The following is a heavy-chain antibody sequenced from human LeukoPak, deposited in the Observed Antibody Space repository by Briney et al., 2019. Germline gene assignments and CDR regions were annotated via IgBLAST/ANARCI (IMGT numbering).Heavy chain of an antibody. V-gene: IGHV1-18*01. CDR1: GYIFVGYG. CDR2: FNPENGNT. Sequence: ASVKVSCKASGYIFVGYGITWVRQAPGQGLEWMGWFNPENGNTNYAQKVQGRVTMTADTSTSTSYMELRSLRSDDTAVYYCAREHSSSWDQFDYWGQGTLVTVSS. CDR3: AREHSSSWDQFDY. J-gene: IGHJ4*02. D-gene: IGHD6-13*01.